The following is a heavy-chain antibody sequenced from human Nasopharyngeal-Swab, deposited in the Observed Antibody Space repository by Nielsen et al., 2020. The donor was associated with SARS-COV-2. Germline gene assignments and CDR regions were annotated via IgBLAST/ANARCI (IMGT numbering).Heavy chain of an antibody. CDR1: GFTFSSYS. Sequence: GESLKISCAASGFTFSSYSMNWVRQAPGKGPEWVSSISSSSSYIYYADSVKGRFTISRDNAKNSLYLQMNSLRAEDTAVYYCAKDCERGYSYSWNYYYYGMDVWGQGTTVTVSS. J-gene: IGHJ6*02. D-gene: IGHD5-18*01. CDR2: ISSSSSYI. CDR3: AKDCERGYSYSWNYYYYGMDV. V-gene: IGHV3-21*01.